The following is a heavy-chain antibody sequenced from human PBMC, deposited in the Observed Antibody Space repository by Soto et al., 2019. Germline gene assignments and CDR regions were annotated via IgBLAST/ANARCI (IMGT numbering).Heavy chain of an antibody. CDR1: GGSISSYY. CDR3: ARENYGDYLDY. D-gene: IGHD4-17*01. J-gene: IGHJ4*02. Sequence: PSETLSLTCTVSGGSISSYYWSWIRQPPGKGLEWIGYIYYSGSTNYSPSLKSRVTISVDTSKNQFSLKLSSVTAADTAVYYCARENYGDYLDYWGQGTLVTVSS. CDR2: IYYSGST. V-gene: IGHV4-59*01.